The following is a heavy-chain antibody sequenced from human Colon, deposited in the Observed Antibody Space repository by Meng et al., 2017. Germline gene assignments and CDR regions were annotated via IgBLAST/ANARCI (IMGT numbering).Heavy chain of an antibody. Sequence: ASVKVSCKASGYTFTGYFMHWLRQAPGQGLEWMGVIDPNRGGTRYAQKLQGRVTMTRDTSISTAYMELYSMTSDDTAVYYCARGPNTGAFDIWGQGTMVTVSS. J-gene: IGHJ3*02. CDR3: ARGPNTGAFDI. D-gene: IGHD1-14*01. V-gene: IGHV1-2*02. CDR2: IDPNRGGT. CDR1: GYTFTGYF.